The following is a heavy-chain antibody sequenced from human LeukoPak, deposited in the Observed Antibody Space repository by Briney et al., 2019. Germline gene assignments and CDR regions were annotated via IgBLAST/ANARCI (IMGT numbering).Heavy chain of an antibody. D-gene: IGHD6-13*01. J-gene: IGHJ4*02. CDR2: IWYDGSNK. CDR3: ARLGSSWSFDY. CDR1: GFTFSSYG. V-gene: IGHV3-33*01. Sequence: GGSLRLSCAASGFTFSSYGMNWVRQAPGKGLEWVAVIWYDGSNKYYGDSVKGRFTISRDNSKNTVSLQMNSLRVEDPAVYYCARLGSSWSFDYWGQGTLVTVSS.